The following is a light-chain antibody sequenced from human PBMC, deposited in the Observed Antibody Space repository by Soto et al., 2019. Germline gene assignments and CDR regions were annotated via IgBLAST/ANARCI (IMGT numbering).Light chain of an antibody. Sequence: DIQMTQSPSSVSASVGDRVTVTCRASQGISDSLAWYQQKPGKAPKLLIDVATSLQSGVPSRFGGSRSGTDFTRTSSSLQPADVATYYCHQCNSFPWTVGQGTKVEIK. CDR3: HQCNSFPWT. CDR1: QGISDS. J-gene: IGKJ1*01. V-gene: IGKV1-12*01. CDR2: VAT.